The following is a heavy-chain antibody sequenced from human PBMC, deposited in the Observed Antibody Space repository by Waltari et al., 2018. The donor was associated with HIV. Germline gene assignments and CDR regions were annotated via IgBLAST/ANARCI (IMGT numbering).Heavy chain of an antibody. D-gene: IGHD6-13*01. V-gene: IGHV3-7*01. J-gene: IGHJ4*02. CDR1: GFTFSSSW. CDR3: ARRQQLTD. Sequence: AASGFTFSSSWMTWVRQAPGKGLEWVANIKEDGSEIHYVDSVKGRFTISRDNAKNSLYLQMNSLRAEDTAVYYCARRQQLTDWGQGTLVTVSS. CDR2: IKEDGSEI.